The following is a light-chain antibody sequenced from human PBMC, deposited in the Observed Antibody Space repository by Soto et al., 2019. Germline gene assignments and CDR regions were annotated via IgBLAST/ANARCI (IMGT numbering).Light chain of an antibody. J-gene: IGLJ2*01. CDR2: DVS. CDR3: CSYADGVL. CDR1: SSDVGGYNF. Sequence: QSALTQPRSVSGSPGQSVTISCTGTSSDVGGYNFVSWYQQHPGKAPKLMIYDVSKRPSGVPDRFSGSKSDNTASLTISGLQAEDEADYHCCSYADGVLFGGGTKVTVL. V-gene: IGLV2-11*01.